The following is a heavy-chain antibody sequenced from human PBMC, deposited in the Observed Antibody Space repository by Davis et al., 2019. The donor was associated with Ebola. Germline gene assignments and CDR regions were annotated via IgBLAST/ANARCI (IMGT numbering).Heavy chain of an antibody. CDR2: IIPILGIA. D-gene: IGHD2-15*01. J-gene: IGHJ6*02. CDR1: GGTFSSYT. CDR3: AREIVVVVAATPNGYYYYGMDV. V-gene: IGHV1-69*04. Sequence: SVKVSCKASGGTFSSYTISWVRQAPGQGLEWMGRIIPILGIANYAQKFQGRVTITADKSTSTAYMELSSLRSEDTAVYYCAREIVVVVAATPNGYYYYGMDVWGQGTTVTVSS.